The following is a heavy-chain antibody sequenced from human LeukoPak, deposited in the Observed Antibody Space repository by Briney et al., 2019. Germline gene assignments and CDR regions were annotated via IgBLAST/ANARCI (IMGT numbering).Heavy chain of an antibody. CDR3: ARGVRRGITIFGVVGGWFDP. Sequence: SETPSLTCTVSGGSISSDYWSWIRQPAGKGLEWIGRIYTNESTNYNPSLKSRVTMSVDTSKNQLSLKMISVTDADTAVYYCARGVRRGITIFGVVGGWFDPWGQGTLVTVSS. CDR2: IYTNEST. D-gene: IGHD3-3*01. V-gene: IGHV4-4*07. J-gene: IGHJ5*02. CDR1: GGSISSDY.